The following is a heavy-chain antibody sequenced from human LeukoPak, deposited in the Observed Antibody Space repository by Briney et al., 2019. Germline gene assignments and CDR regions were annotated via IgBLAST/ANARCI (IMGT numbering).Heavy chain of an antibody. CDR1: GYTFTGYY. D-gene: IGHD1-7*01. V-gene: IGHV1-2*02. CDR2: IKPNSGGT. Sequence: ASVKVSCKASGYTFTGYYVHWVRQAPGQGLEWMAWIKPNSGGTNYAQKFQGRVTMTRDTSISTAYMELSRLRSDDTAVYYCARTLRKSNWNYGYWGQGTLVTVSS. J-gene: IGHJ4*02. CDR3: ARTLRKSNWNYGY.